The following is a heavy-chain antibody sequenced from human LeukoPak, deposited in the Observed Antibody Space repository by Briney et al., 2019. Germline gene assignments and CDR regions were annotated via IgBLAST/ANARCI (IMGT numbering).Heavy chain of an antibody. Sequence: PSETLSLTCAVYGGSFSGYYWSWIRQPPGKGLEWIGEINHSGSTNYNPSLKSRVTISVDTSKNQFSLKLSSVTAADPAVYYCANTDSSSWYYFDYWGQGTLVTVSS. CDR3: ANTDSSSWYYFDY. J-gene: IGHJ4*02. CDR2: INHSGST. D-gene: IGHD6-13*01. CDR1: GGSFSGYY. V-gene: IGHV4-34*01.